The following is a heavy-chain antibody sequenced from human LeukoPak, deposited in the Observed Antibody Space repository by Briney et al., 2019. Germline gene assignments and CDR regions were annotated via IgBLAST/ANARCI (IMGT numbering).Heavy chain of an antibody. CDR3: AKGGSGWGYN. CDR2: ISGSGGST. CDR1: GFPFSSYW. D-gene: IGHD6-19*01. Sequence: PGGSLRLSCVASGFPFSSYWMTWVRQAPGKGLEWVSAISGSGGSTYYADSVKGRFTISRDNSKNTLYLQMNSLRAEDTAVYYCAKGGSGWGYNWGQGTLVTVSS. V-gene: IGHV3-23*01. J-gene: IGHJ4*02.